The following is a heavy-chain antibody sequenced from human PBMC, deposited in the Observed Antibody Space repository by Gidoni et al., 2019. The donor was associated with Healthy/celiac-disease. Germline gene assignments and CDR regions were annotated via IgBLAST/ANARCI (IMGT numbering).Heavy chain of an antibody. CDR2: IYPGDSDT. CDR1: GYSFTSYW. V-gene: IGHV5-51*01. D-gene: IGHD2-2*02. CDR3: ARVVGYCSSTSCYTAWFDP. Sequence: EVQLVQSGAEVKKHGESLKISCKGSGYSFTSYWIGWVRQMPGKGLEWMGIIYPGDSDTRYSPSFQGQVTISADKSISTAYLQWSSLKASDTAMYYCARVVGYCSSTSCYTAWFDPWGQGTLVTVSS. J-gene: IGHJ5*02.